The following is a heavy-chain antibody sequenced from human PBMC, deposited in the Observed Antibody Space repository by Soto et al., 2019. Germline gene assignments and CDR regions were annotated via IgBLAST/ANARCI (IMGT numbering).Heavy chain of an antibody. CDR1: GFTFSVYG. CDR3: AKDGSHLAVAAASPTSYFYGLAV. V-gene: IGHV3-30*18. CDR2: VSYDGSIK. D-gene: IGHD6-19*01. J-gene: IGHJ6*01. Sequence: QVQLVESGGGVVQPGRSLRLSCAASGFTFSVYGMHWVRQAPGKGLEWVALVSYDGSIKYYADSVKGRFTISRDNSKNTLYLQMNSLRVEDTAVYYCAKDGSHLAVAAASPTSYFYGLAVWGQGTTVTVSS.